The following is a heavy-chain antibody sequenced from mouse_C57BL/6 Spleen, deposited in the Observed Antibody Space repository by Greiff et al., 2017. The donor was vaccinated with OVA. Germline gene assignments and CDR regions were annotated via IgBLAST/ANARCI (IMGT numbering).Heavy chain of an antibody. V-gene: IGHV1-82*01. CDR3: ARSKFIITAVVATDYAMDY. Sequence: QVQLQQSGPELVKPGASVKISCKASGYAFSSSWMNWVKQRPGKGLEWIGRIYPGDGDTNYNGKFKGKATLTADKSSSTAYMQLSSLTSEDSAVYFCARSKFIITAVVATDYAMDYWGQGTSVTVSS. CDR2: IYPGDGDT. CDR1: GYAFSSSW. J-gene: IGHJ4*01. D-gene: IGHD1-1*01.